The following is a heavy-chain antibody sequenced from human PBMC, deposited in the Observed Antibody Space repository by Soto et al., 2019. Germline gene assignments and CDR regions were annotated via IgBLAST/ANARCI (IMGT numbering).Heavy chain of an antibody. CDR1: GGSISSGGYY. J-gene: IGHJ5*02. CDR3: AKDYRSRYCSGGSCHNWFDP. D-gene: IGHD2-15*01. Sequence: PSETLSLTCTVSGGSISSGGYYWSWIRQHPGKGLEWMGYIYYTGSTYYIPSLKSRLTISVDTSKNQFSLRLSSVTAADTAVYYCAKDYRSRYCSGGSCHNWFDPWGQGTLVTVSS. CDR2: IYYTGST. V-gene: IGHV4-31*03.